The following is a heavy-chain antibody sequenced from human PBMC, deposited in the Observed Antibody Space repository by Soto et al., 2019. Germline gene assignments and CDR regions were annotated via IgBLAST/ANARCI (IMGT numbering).Heavy chain of an antibody. CDR1: GGTFSSYA. D-gene: IGHD3-22*01. CDR2: IIPIFGTA. V-gene: IGHV1-69*12. J-gene: IGHJ6*04. CDR3: ARSYSSDYYYGMDV. Sequence: VQLVQSGAEVKKPGSSVKVSCKASGGTFSSYAISWVRQAPGQGIEGMGGIIPIFGTANYAPKFQGRVTITAEESTSTAYMELSSLRSEDTAVYYCARSYSSDYYYGMDVWGKGTTVTVSS.